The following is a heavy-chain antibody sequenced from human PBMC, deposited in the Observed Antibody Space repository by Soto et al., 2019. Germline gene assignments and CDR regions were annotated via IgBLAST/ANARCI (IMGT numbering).Heavy chain of an antibody. Sequence: EVQLVESGGGLVQPGRSLRLSCAASGFTFDDYAMHWVRQVPGKGLEWVSGISWNSGSLGYADSVKGRFTISRDNAKNSLYLDMYSLRAEDKALYYCAKGRIPPPWLYGLEGWGQGTTVTVSS. CDR3: AKGRIPPPWLYGLEG. D-gene: IGHD5-12*01. V-gene: IGHV3-9*01. CDR2: ISWNSGSL. CDR1: GFTFDDYA. J-gene: IGHJ6*02.